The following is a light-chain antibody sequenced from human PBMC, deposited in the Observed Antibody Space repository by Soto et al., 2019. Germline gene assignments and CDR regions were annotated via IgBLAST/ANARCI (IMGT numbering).Light chain of an antibody. CDR2: DAS. Sequence: EIVLTQSPATLSSSPWERATLSCRASQSIDTYLAWYQQKPGQAPRLLIYDASIRATGVPARFSGSRSGAEFTLTISSLQPEDFATYYCQQANSFPITFGQGTRLEIK. J-gene: IGKJ5*01. CDR3: QQANSFPIT. V-gene: IGKV3-11*01. CDR1: QSIDTY.